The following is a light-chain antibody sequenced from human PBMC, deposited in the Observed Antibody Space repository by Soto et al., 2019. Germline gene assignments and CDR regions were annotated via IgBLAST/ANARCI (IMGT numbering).Light chain of an antibody. CDR3: CSYAGST. CDR1: SSDVGSYNL. CDR2: EGS. Sequence: QSALTQPASVSGSPGQSITISCNGTSSDVGSYNLVSWYQQHPGKAPKLMIYEGSKRPSGVSNRFSGSKSGNTASLTISGLQAEDEADYYCCSYAGSTFGGGTKLTVL. V-gene: IGLV2-23*01. J-gene: IGLJ2*01.